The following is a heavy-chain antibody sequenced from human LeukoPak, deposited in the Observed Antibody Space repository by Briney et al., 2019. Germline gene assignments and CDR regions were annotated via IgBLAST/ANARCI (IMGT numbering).Heavy chain of an antibody. CDR2: IYSGGNT. V-gene: IGHV3-53*01. CDR3: ARVADDGYNFQFDY. D-gene: IGHD5-24*01. Sequence: EGSLRLSCAASGFTVSSNYMSWVRRAPEKGLEWVSIIYSGGNTYYADSVKGRFTISRDNSKNTLYLQMNSLRAEDTAVYYCARVADDGYNFQFDYWGQGTLVTVSS. CDR1: GFTVSSNY. J-gene: IGHJ4*02.